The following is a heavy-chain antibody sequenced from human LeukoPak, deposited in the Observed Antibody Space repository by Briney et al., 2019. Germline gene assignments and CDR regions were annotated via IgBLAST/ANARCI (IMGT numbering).Heavy chain of an antibody. Sequence: GGSLRLSCGASGFTVSKNFMSSVRQAPGQGLEWVSLISGGGGTYYAASVKGRFTISRGNYENSLYLQMNSLRPEDTAAYYCARVVVSTRAFHIWGQGTLVTVSS. CDR2: ISGGGGT. CDR3: ARVVVSTRAFHI. V-gene: IGHV3-66*01. D-gene: IGHD2-21*01. J-gene: IGHJ3*02. CDR1: GFTVSKNF.